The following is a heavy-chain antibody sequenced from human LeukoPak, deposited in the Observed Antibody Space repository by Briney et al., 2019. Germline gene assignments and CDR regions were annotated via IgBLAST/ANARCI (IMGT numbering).Heavy chain of an antibody. Sequence: ASVRVSCKASGGTFSSYAISWVRQAPGQGLEWMGRIIPILGIANYAQKFQGRVTITADKSTITAYMELSSLRSEDTAVYYCARDSRETAAGGNWGQGTLVTVSS. V-gene: IGHV1-69*04. J-gene: IGHJ4*02. CDR2: IIPILGIA. CDR1: GGTFSSYA. CDR3: ARDSRETAAGGN. D-gene: IGHD6-13*01.